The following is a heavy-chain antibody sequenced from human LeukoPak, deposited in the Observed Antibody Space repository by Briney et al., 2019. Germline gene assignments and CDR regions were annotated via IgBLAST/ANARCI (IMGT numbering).Heavy chain of an antibody. Sequence: SETLSLTCTVSGASISSYYWSWIRQPPGKGLEWIGYIYYSGSTNYNPSLKSRVTISVDTSKNQFSLKLSSVTAADTAVYYCAGAGYSSSWYYFDYWGQGTLVTVSS. J-gene: IGHJ4*02. V-gene: IGHV4-59*08. CDR3: AGAGYSSSWYYFDY. D-gene: IGHD6-13*01. CDR2: IYYSGST. CDR1: GASISSYY.